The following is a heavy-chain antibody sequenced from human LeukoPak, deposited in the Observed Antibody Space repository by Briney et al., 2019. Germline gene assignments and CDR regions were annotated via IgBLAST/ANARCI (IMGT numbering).Heavy chain of an antibody. CDR3: ARTIAAAGPPANFDY. V-gene: IGHV4-30-4*08. J-gene: IGHJ4*02. CDR2: IYYIGST. CDR1: GGSISSGDYY. Sequence: SETLSLTCTVSGGSISSGDYYWSWIRQPPGKGLEWIGYIYYIGSTYYNPSLKSRVTISVDTSKNQFSLKLSSVTAADTAVYYCARTIAAAGPPANFDYWGQGTLVIVSS. D-gene: IGHD6-13*01.